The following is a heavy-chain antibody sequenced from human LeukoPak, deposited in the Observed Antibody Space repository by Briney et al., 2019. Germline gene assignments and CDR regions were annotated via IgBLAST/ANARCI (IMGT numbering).Heavy chain of an antibody. V-gene: IGHV3-21*01. J-gene: IGHJ5*02. CDR3: ARVRYSSGNWFDP. Sequence: GGSLRLSCAASGFTFSSYSMNWVRQAPGKGLEWVSSISSSSSYIYYADSVKGRFTISRDNAKNSLYLQMNSLRAEDTAVYYCARVRYSSGNWFDPWGQGTLVTVSS. CDR1: GFTFSSYS. CDR2: ISSSSSYI. D-gene: IGHD6-19*01.